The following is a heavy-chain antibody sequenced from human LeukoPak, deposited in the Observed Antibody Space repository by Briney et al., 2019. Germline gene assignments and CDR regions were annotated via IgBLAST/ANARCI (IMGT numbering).Heavy chain of an antibody. CDR1: GGSISSGDYY. J-gene: IGHJ4*02. CDR2: IYYSGST. Sequence: SETLSLTCTVSGGSISSGDYYWSWIRQPPGKGLEWIGYIYYSGSTYYNPSLKSRVTISVDKSKNQFSLKLSSVTAADTAVYYCASYSSGWPVIDYWGQGTLVTVSS. CDR3: ASYSSGWPVIDY. V-gene: IGHV4-30-4*08. D-gene: IGHD6-19*01.